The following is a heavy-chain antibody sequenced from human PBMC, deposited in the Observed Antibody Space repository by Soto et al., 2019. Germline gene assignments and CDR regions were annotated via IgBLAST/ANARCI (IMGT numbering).Heavy chain of an antibody. CDR1: GFTFSDYA. CDR2: IYYSGST. D-gene: IGHD3-9*01. J-gene: IGHJ4*02. V-gene: IGHV4-31*02. CDR3: ARVGRDILTGLQYYVAY. Sequence: VQLLESGGGLVQPGGSLRLSCAASGFTFSDYAMTWVRQAPGKGREWIGYIYYSGSTYYNPSLKSRVTISVDTSKNQVSLKLSSGTAADTAVYYCARVGRDILTGLQYYVAYWGQGTLVTVSS.